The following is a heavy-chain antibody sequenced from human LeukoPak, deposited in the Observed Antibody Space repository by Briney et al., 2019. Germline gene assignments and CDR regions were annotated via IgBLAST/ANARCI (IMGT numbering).Heavy chain of an antibody. CDR3: ARVGDWGGVDAFDI. J-gene: IGHJ3*02. Sequence: ASVKVSCKASGYTFTSYDINWVRQATGQGLEWMGWMNPNSGNTGYAQKFQGRVTMTRNTSISTAYMELSSLRSEDTAVYYCARVGDWGGVDAFDIWGQGTMVTVSS. CDR2: MNPNSGNT. CDR1: GYTFTSYD. V-gene: IGHV1-8*01. D-gene: IGHD7-27*01.